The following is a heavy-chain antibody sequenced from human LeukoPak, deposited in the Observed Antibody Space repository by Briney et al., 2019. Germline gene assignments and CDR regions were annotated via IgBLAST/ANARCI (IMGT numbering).Heavy chain of an antibody. J-gene: IGHJ4*02. Sequence: PGGSLRLSCAASGITFSSYAMSWVRQAPGKGLEWVSGISGSGGSTYYADSVKGRFTISRDNSKNTLYLQMNSPRAEDTAVYYCAKETYYYDSSGYYGYYFDSWGQGTLVTVSS. CDR1: GITFSSYA. CDR3: AKETYYYDSSGYYGYYFDS. V-gene: IGHV3-23*01. D-gene: IGHD3-22*01. CDR2: ISGSGGST.